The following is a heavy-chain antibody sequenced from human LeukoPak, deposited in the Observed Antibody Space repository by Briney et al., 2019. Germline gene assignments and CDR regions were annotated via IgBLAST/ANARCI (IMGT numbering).Heavy chain of an antibody. D-gene: IGHD3-3*01. CDR3: ARADLEWLSSYYYYMDV. V-gene: IGHV3-48*01. J-gene: IGHJ6*03. CDR1: GFTFSSYS. CDR2: ISSSSSTI. Sequence: GGSLRLSCAASGFTFSSYSMNWVRQAPGKGLEWVSYISSSSSTIYYADSVKGRFTISRDNAKNSLYLQMNSLRAEDTAVYYCARADLEWLSSYYYYMDVWGKGTTVTVSS.